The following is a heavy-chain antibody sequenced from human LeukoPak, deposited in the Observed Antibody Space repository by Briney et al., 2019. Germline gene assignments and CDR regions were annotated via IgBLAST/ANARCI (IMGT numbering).Heavy chain of an antibody. CDR1: GFPFSSYS. CDR2: ISSSSSTI. V-gene: IGHV3-48*01. J-gene: IGHJ4*02. D-gene: IGHD6-13*01. Sequence: GGSLRLSCEASGFPFSSYSLNWVRQAPGKGLEWVSYISSSSSTIYYADSVKGRFTISRDNSKNTLYLQMNSLRAEDTAVYYCAKWYSSSWTHFDYWGQGTLVTVSS. CDR3: AKWYSSSWTHFDY.